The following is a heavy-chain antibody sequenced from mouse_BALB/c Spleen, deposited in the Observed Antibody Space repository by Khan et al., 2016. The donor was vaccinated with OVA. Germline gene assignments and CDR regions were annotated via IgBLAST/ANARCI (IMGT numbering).Heavy chain of an antibody. D-gene: IGHD2-14*01. CDR3: AKYYRYDVYFDY. Sequence: VQLKQSGPELVKPGASVKMSCKASGYTSTSYVMHWLRQKPGQGLEWIGYIYPSNDDTKYNEKFKGKATLTSDKSSSTAYMELGSWTSEESAVYYCAKYYRYDVYFDYWGQGTPLTVSS. CDR1: GYTSTSYV. V-gene: IGHV1S136*01. CDR2: IYPSNDDT. J-gene: IGHJ2*01.